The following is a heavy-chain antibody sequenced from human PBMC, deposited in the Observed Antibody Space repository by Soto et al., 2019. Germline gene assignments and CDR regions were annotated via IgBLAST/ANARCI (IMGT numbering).Heavy chain of an antibody. J-gene: IGHJ4*02. CDR2: INAGNGNT. CDR3: ARVGSSSWYNDY. CDR1: VYTFTSYA. V-gene: IGHV1-3*01. D-gene: IGHD6-13*01. Sequence: XSVKVSCKASVYTFTSYAMHWVRQAPGQRLGWMGWINAGNGNTKYSQKFQGRVTITRDTSASTAYMELSSLRSEDTAVYYCARVGSSSWYNDYWGQGTLVTVSS.